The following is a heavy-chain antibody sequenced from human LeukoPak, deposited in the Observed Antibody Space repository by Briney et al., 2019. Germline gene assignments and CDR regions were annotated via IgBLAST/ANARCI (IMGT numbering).Heavy chain of an antibody. Sequence: GGSLRLSCAASGFTFSSYSMNWVRQAPGKGLEWVSSISSSSSYIYYADSVKGRFTTSRDNAKTSLYLQMNSLRAEDTAVYYCARGVIAAAGTAHYWGQGTLVTVSS. D-gene: IGHD6-13*01. CDR2: ISSSSSYI. J-gene: IGHJ4*02. V-gene: IGHV3-21*01. CDR3: ARGVIAAAGTAHY. CDR1: GFTFSSYS.